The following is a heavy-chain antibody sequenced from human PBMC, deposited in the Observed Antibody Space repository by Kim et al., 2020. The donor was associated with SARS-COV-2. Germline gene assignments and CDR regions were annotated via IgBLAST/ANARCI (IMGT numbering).Heavy chain of an antibody. CDR1: GNSFTSYA. V-gene: IGHV1-3*01. Sequence: ASVKVSCKASGNSFTSYAMHWVRQAPGQGLEWMGWINLGYGNTQYSETFKGRVTITRDTSASTGYMELSSLTSEDTAIYYCARGRAYGSGSYFSDYWGQGTLVTVSS. CDR3: ARGRAYGSGSYFSDY. D-gene: IGHD3-10*01. CDR2: INLGYGNT. J-gene: IGHJ4*02.